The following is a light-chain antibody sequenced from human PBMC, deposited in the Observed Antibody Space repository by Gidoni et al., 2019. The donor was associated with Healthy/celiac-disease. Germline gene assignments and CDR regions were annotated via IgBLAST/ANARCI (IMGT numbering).Light chain of an antibody. CDR3: SSYTSSSNVV. J-gene: IGLJ2*01. CDR1: SSDAGGYNN. V-gene: IGLV2-14*01. CDR2: EVN. Sequence: QSALTQPVSVSGSPGQSITISCTGTSSDAGGYNNVSWYQQHPGKAPKLMIYEVNKRPSGVSSRFSGSTSGNTASLTISGLQAEDEADYYCSSYTSSSNVVFGGGTKLTVL.